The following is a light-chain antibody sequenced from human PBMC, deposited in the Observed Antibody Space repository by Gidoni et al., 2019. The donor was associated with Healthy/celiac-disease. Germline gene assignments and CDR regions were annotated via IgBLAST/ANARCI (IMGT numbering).Light chain of an antibody. CDR2: GAS. CDR3: QQYGSSLWT. CDR1: QSVSSSY. J-gene: IGKJ1*01. Sequence: EIVLTQSTGTLSLSPGERATLSCRASQSVSSSYLAWYQQKPGQAPRLLIYGASSRATGIPDMFSGSWSGTVFTLTISILAPEVFAVYCCQQYGSSLWTFGQGTKVEIK. V-gene: IGKV3-20*01.